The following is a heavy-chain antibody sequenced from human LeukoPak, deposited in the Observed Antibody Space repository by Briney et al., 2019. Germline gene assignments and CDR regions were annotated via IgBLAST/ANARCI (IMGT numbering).Heavy chain of an antibody. CDR1: GYSVTTYW. Sequence: GESLKISCKASGYSVTTYWIGWVRQMPGKGLEWMGSIYPGDSDTTYDPSFQGQVTISADKSISTAYLQWDSLKASDTAMYYCALGVAGRFAFWGQGTLVTVSS. V-gene: IGHV5-51*01. CDR3: ALGVAGRFAF. J-gene: IGHJ4*02. D-gene: IGHD6-19*01. CDR2: IYPGDSDT.